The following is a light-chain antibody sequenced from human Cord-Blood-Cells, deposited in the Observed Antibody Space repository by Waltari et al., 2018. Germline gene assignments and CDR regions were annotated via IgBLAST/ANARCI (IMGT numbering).Light chain of an antibody. CDR3: CSYAGSRV. J-gene: IGLJ3*02. CDR1: SSDVGSYNL. CDR2: EVS. V-gene: IGLV2-23*02. Sequence: QSALTQPASVSGSPGQSITISCPRTSSDVGSYNLVSWYQQHPGKAPKLMIYEVSKRPSGVSNRFSGSKSGNTASLTISGLQAEDEADYYCCSYAGSRVFGGGTKLTVL.